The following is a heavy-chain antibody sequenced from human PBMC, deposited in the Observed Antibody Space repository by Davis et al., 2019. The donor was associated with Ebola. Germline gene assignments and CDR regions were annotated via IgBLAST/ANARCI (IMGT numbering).Heavy chain of an antibody. J-gene: IGHJ3*02. CDR1: GFTFSDYY. CDR3: ARDLITMVQNDAFDI. V-gene: IGHV3-11*01. D-gene: IGHD3-10*01. CDR2: ISSSGSTI. Sequence: PGGSLRLSCAASGFTFSDYYMRWIRQAPGKGLEWVSYISSSGSTIYYADSVKGRFTISRDNAKNSLYLQMNSLRAEDTAVYYCARDLITMVQNDAFDIWGQGTMVTVSS.